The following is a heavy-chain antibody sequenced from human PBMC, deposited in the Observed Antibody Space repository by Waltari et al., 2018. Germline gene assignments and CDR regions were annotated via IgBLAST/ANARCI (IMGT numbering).Heavy chain of an antibody. Sequence: EVQLLESGGGLVQPGGSLRLSCAASGFTFSSYAMSWVRQAPGKGLEGVSAMSGRGGSTYYADSVKGRFTISRDNSKNTLYLQMNSLRAEDTAVYYCAKDDYYDSSSSDYWGQGTLVTVSS. D-gene: IGHD3-22*01. CDR3: AKDDYYDSSSSDY. CDR2: MSGRGGST. J-gene: IGHJ4*02. V-gene: IGHV3-23*01. CDR1: GFTFSSYA.